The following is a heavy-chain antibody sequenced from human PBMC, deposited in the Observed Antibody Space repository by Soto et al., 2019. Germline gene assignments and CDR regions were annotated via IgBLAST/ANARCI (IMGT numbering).Heavy chain of an antibody. CDR3: ARGAGDYDY. V-gene: IGHV4-34*01. J-gene: IGHJ4*02. CDR1: GGSFSGYY. D-gene: IGHD4-17*01. CDR2: INHSGST. Sequence: SETLSLTCAVYGGSFSGYYWSWIRQPPGKGLEWIGEINHSGSTNYNPSLKSRVTISVDTSKNQFSLKLSSVTAADTAVYYCARGAGDYDYWGQGTLVTVSS.